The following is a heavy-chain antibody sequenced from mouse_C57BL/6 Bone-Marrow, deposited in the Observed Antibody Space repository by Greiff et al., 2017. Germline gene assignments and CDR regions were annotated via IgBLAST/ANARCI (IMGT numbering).Heavy chain of an antibody. CDR3: ARGRRSTMVAMDY. Sequence: EVQRVESGPGMVKPSQSLSLTCTVTGYSITSGYDWHWIRHFPGNKLEWMGYISYSGSTNYNPSLKSRISITHDTSKNHFFLKLNSVTTEDTATYYCARGRRSTMVAMDYWGQGTSVTVSS. CDR1: GYSITSGYD. D-gene: IGHD2-1*01. CDR2: ISYSGST. V-gene: IGHV3-1*01. J-gene: IGHJ4*01.